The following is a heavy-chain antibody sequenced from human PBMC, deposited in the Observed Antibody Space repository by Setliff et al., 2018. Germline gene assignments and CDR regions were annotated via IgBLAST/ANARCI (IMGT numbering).Heavy chain of an antibody. Sequence: ASVKVSCKASGYTFSDLYLHWVRQAPGQGLEWMGWISPSRGATNYAQKFQGRVTMTWDTSISTAYMELSSLRYDDTAVYYCARDGASWLNWFDPWGQGTLVTVSS. D-gene: IGHD2-2*01. CDR3: ARDGASWLNWFDP. J-gene: IGHJ5*02. CDR1: GYTFSDLY. V-gene: IGHV1-2*02. CDR2: ISPSRGAT.